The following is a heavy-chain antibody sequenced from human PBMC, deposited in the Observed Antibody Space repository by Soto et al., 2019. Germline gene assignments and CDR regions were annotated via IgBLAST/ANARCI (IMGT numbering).Heavy chain of an antibody. CDR3: ARAEGYCSSTSCYMEGFYYYYYYMDV. V-gene: IGHV7-4-1*02. J-gene: IGHJ6*03. D-gene: IGHD2-2*02. CDR2: INTNTGNP. CDR1: GYTFTSYA. Sequence: ASVKVSCKASGYTFTSYAMNWVRQAPGQGLEWMGWINTNTGNPTYAQGFTGRFVFSLDTSVSTAYLQISSLKAEDTAVYYCARAEGYCSSTSCYMEGFYYYYYYMDVWGKGTTVTVSS.